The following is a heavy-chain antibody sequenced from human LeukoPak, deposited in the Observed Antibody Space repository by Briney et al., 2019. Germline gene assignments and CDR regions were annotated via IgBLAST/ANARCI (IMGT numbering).Heavy chain of an antibody. J-gene: IGHJ4*02. V-gene: IGHV3-48*01. CDR1: GFTFSSYS. CDR2: ISSSSSTI. Sequence: PGGSLRLSCAASGFTFSSYSMNWVRQAPGKGLEWVSYISSSSSTIYYADSVKGRFTISGDNAKNSLYLQMNSLRAEDTAVYYCARETDVLLWFGEQNPAPYYFDYWGQGTLVTVSS. D-gene: IGHD3-10*01. CDR3: ARETDVLLWFGEQNPAPYYFDY.